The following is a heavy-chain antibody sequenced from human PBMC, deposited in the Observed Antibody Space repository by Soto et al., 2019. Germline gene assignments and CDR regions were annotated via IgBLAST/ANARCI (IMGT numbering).Heavy chain of an antibody. D-gene: IGHD3-22*01. V-gene: IGHV3-64D*06. J-gene: IGHJ5*02. CDR2: IVRNGGST. CDR1: GFTFTTYW. CDR3: VKEGYYYDSSGYYYGWFDP. Sequence: PGGSLRLSCEASGFTFTTYWMHWVRQVPGKGLEYVSAIVRNGGSTYYADSVKGRFTISRDNSKNTLYLQMSSLRAEDTAVYYCVKEGYYYDSSGYYYGWFDPWGQGTLVTVSS.